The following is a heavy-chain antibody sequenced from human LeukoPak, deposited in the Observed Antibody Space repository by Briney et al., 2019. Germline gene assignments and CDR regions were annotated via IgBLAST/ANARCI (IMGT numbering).Heavy chain of an antibody. CDR1: GGSISSSTYY. J-gene: IGHJ4*02. CDR2: FFYSGST. Sequence: SETLSLTCTVSGGSISSSTYYWGWIRQPPGKGVEWIGSFFYSGSTYYNPSLKSRLTMSVDTSNNQFSLKLMSVTAADTAVYYCASGTSTYYELYFWGQGTLVTVSS. V-gene: IGHV4-39*01. CDR3: ASGTSTYYELYF. D-gene: IGHD3-3*01.